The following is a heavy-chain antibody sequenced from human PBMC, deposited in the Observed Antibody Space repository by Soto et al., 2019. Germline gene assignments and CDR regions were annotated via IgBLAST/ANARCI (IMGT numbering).Heavy chain of an antibody. CDR3: ARGSVWGDP. Sequence: QVQLVQSGAEVTKPGSSVKVSCKASGGTFGTHTINWVRQAPGQGLEWMGRIIPMLDISNYAQKFLGRVTITADRSTGTAYMELSSLTSGDTAIYYCARGSVWGDPWSQGTLVTVSS. CDR2: IIPMLDIS. J-gene: IGHJ5*02. D-gene: IGHD3-10*01. CDR1: GGTFGTHT. V-gene: IGHV1-69*02.